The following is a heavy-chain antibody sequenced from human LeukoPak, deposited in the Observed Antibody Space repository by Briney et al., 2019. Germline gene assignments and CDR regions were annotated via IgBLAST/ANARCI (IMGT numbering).Heavy chain of an antibody. V-gene: IGHV4-59*01. CDR2: IYYSGST. J-gene: IGHJ4*02. Sequence: PSETLSLTCTVSGGSISSYYWSWIRQPPGRGLEWIGYIYYSGSTNYNPSLKSRVTISVDTSKNQFSLKLSSVTAADTAVYYCARGLLNSGLHPFDDWGQGTLVTVSS. CDR1: GGSISSYY. D-gene: IGHD5-12*01. CDR3: ARGLLNSGLHPFDD.